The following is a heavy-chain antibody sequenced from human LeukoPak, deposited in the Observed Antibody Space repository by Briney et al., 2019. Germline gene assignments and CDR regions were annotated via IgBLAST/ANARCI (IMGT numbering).Heavy chain of an antibody. V-gene: IGHV3-23*01. CDR2: ISGSGGST. CDR3: AKIGRHGVDY. D-gene: IGHD2-8*01. Sequence: GGSLRLSCAASGFTFINAWMSWVRQAPGKGLEWVSAISGSGGSTYYADSVKGRFTISRDNSKNTLYLQMNSLRAEDTAVYYCAKIGRHGVDYWGQGTLVTVSS. CDR1: GFTFINAW. J-gene: IGHJ4*02.